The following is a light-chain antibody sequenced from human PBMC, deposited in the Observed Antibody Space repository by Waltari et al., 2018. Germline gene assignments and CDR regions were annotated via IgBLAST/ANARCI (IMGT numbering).Light chain of an antibody. V-gene: IGKV1-12*01. CDR1: QGISSW. J-gene: IGKJ2*01. CDR3: QQGHSSPYT. Sequence: DIQMTQSPSSVTASVGDRVTITCRASQGISSWLGWYQQKPGKAPKLLMSAASTLQSGVPSRVSGSQSGTNFTLTINSLQPEDFAIYFCQQGHSSPYTFGQGTKLEIK. CDR2: AAS.